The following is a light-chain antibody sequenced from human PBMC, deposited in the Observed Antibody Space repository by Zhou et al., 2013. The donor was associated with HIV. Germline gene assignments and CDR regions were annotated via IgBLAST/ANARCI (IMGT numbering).Light chain of an antibody. Sequence: DIQMTQSPSTLSAFVGDRVTITCRASQSISSWLAWYQQKPGKAPNLLIYKASILESGVPPRFSGSGSGTEFTLTISSLQPEDFATYYCLQHYTYSWTFGQGTKVDFK. CDR3: LQHYTYSWT. CDR2: KAS. CDR1: QSISSW. V-gene: IGKV1-5*03. J-gene: IGKJ1*01.